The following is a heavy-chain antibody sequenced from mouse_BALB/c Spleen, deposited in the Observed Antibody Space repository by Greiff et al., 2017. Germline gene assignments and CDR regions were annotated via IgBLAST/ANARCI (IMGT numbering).Heavy chain of an antibody. Sequence: VQLKESGPGLVKPSQSLSLTCTVTGYSITSDYAWNWIRQFPGNKLEWMGYISYSGSTSYNPSLKSRISITRDTSKNQFFLQLNSVTTEDTATYYCARDWDGFLYAMDYWGQGTSVTISS. J-gene: IGHJ4*01. V-gene: IGHV3-2*02. D-gene: IGHD4-1*01. CDR2: ISYSGST. CDR3: ARDWDGFLYAMDY. CDR1: GYSITSDYA.